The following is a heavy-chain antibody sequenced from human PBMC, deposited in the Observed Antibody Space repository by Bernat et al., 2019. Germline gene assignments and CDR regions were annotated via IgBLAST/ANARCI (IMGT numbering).Heavy chain of an antibody. CDR3: ARGVQLWSE. D-gene: IGHD5-18*01. CDR1: GGPISSYY. V-gene: IGHV4-59*01. Sequence: QVQLQESGPGLVKPSATLSLTCTVSGGPISSYYWSWIRQPPGKGLEWIGYIYYSGSTNYNPSLKSRVTISVDTSKNQFSLKLSSVTAADTAVYYCARGVQLWSEWGQGTLVTVSS. J-gene: IGHJ4*02. CDR2: IYYSGST.